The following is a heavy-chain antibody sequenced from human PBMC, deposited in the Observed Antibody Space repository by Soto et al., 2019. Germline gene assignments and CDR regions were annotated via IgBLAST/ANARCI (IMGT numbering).Heavy chain of an antibody. CDR3: AREFIAAAGTGGGYYYYYGMDV. D-gene: IGHD6-13*01. Sequence: QVQLVESGGGVVQPGRSLRLSCAASGFTFSSYGMHWVRQAPGKGLEWVAVIWYDGSNKYYADSVKSRFTISRDNSKNTLYLQMNSLRAEDTAVYYCAREFIAAAGTGGGYYYYYGMDVWGQGTTVTVSS. CDR1: GFTFSSYG. V-gene: IGHV3-33*01. CDR2: IWYDGSNK. J-gene: IGHJ6*02.